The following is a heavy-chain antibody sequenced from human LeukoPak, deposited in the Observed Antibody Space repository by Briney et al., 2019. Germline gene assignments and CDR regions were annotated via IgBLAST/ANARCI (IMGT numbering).Heavy chain of an antibody. CDR2: IYPGDSDT. CDR3: ARYCSGGSCQSYYGMDV. CDR1: GYSFTSYW. Sequence: GESLKISCKGSGYSFTSYWIGWVRQMPGKGLEWMGIIYPGDSDTRYSPSFQGQVTISGDKSISTAYLQWSSLKASDTAMYYCARYCSGGSCQSYYGMDVWGQGTTVTVSS. V-gene: IGHV5-51*01. J-gene: IGHJ6*02. D-gene: IGHD2-15*01.